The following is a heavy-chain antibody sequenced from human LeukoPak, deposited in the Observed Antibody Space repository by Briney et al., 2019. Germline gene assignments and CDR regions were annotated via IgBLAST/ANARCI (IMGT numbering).Heavy chain of an antibody. CDR1: GFTFSSYG. V-gene: IGHV3-23*01. CDR2: ISGSGGST. CDR3: GKGGGGYSYLDY. Sequence: GGSLRLSCAASGFTFSSYGMSWVRQAPGKGLEWVSAISGSGGSTYYADSVKGRFTISRDNSKNTLYLQMNSLRAEDTAVYYCGKGGGGYSYLDYWGQGTLVTVSS. J-gene: IGHJ4*02. D-gene: IGHD5-18*01.